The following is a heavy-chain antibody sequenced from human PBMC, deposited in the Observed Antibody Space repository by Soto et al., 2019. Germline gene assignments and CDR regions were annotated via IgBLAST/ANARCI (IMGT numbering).Heavy chain of an antibody. Sequence: SETLSLTCTVSGGSISSGDYYWSWIRQHPGKGLEWIGYIYYSGSTYYNPSLKSRVTISLDTSKNQFSLKLTSVTAADTAVYYCARHVSLSSGYYDYFDYWGQGTLVTVS. CDR3: ARHVSLSSGYYDYFDY. CDR2: IYYSGST. D-gene: IGHD3-22*01. CDR1: GGSISSGDYY. V-gene: IGHV4-31*03. J-gene: IGHJ4*02.